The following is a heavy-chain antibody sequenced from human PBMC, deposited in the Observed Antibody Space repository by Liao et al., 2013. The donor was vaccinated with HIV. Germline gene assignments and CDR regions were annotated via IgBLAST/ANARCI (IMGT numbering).Heavy chain of an antibody. CDR2: MYYSGST. CDR3: ARDAVAGSFYWYFDL. D-gene: IGHD6-19*01. J-gene: IGHJ2*01. Sequence: QLQLQESGPGLVKPSETLSLSCTVSGGSIRSSSYYWGWIRQPPGKGLEWIGSMYYSGSTNYNPSLQSRVTISADTSKNQFSLRLSSVTAADTAVYYCARDAVAGSFYWYFDLWAVAPWSLSLQ. CDR1: GGSIRSSSYY. V-gene: IGHV4-39*07.